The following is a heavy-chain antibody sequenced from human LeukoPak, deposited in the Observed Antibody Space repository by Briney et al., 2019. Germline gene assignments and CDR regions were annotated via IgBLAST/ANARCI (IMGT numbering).Heavy chain of an antibody. CDR1: GYSFTSYW. CDR2: IHPSDSDT. Sequence: GESLKISCKGSGYSFTSYWIGWVRQMPGKGLEWMGIIHPSDSDTRYSPSFQGQVTISADKSISTAYLQWSSLKASDTAIYYCARSIQLTDGAFDIWGHGTMVTVSS. V-gene: IGHV5-51*01. CDR3: ARSIQLTDGAFDI. D-gene: IGHD1-1*01. J-gene: IGHJ3*02.